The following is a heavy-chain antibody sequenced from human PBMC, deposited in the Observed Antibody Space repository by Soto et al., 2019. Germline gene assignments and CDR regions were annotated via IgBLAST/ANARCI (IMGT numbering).Heavy chain of an antibody. CDR2: IWFDGSKK. CDR3: ARDRLVPYGYGMDV. J-gene: IGHJ6*02. CDR1: GFTFRSYG. V-gene: IGHV3-33*01. D-gene: IGHD2-2*01. Sequence: QMQLVESGGGVVQPGRSLRLSCAASGFTFRSYGIHWVRQAPGKGLEWVALIWFDGSKKYYVDSVKGRFAVYRDNSKNTRYLQMNSLRVEDTALYYCARDRLVPYGYGMDVWGQGTTVTVSS.